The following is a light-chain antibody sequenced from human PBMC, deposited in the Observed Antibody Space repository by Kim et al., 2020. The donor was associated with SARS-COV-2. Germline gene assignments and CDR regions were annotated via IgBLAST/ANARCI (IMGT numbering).Light chain of an antibody. CDR3: LQYYSSPLT. CDR1: LGITHF. CDR2: SAS. Sequence: AYVGDRLTITCQASLGITHFLAWYQHKPGNATEHLLHSASRLQSGVPSRFSGSGSGTDYILTLDSLQPEDVATYYCLQYYSSPLTFGGGTKVDIK. V-gene: IGKV1-NL1*01. J-gene: IGKJ4*01.